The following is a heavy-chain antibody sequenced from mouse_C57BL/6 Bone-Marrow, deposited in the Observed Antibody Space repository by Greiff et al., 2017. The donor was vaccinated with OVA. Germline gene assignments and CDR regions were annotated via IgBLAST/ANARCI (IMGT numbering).Heavy chain of an antibody. V-gene: IGHV5-17*01. Sequence: EVQRVESGGGLVKPGGSLKLSCAASGFTFSDHGMHWVRQAPEKGLEWVAYISSGSSTIYYADTVKGRFTISRDNAKNTLFLQMTSLRSEDTAMYYCARPVVATGAMDYWGQGTSVTVSS. CDR1: GFTFSDHG. J-gene: IGHJ4*01. CDR3: ARPVVATGAMDY. D-gene: IGHD1-1*01. CDR2: ISSGSSTI.